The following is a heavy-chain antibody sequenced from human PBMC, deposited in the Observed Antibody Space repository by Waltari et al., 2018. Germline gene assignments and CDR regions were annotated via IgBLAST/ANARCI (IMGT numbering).Heavy chain of an antibody. CDR3: ARDGDLSGISAFDI. J-gene: IGHJ3*02. V-gene: IGHV3-21*01. D-gene: IGHD7-27*01. Sequence: VQLVESGGGVVQPGGSLRLSCAASGFIFSTYAMHWVRQAPGKGLEWVSSISSSSSYIYYADSVKGRFTISRDNAKNSLYLQMNSLRAEDTAVYYCARDGDLSGISAFDIWGQGTMVTVSS. CDR1: GFIFSTYA. CDR2: ISSSSSYI.